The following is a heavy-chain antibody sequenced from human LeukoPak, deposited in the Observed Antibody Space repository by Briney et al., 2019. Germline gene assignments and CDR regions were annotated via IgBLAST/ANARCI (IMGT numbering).Heavy chain of an antibody. J-gene: IGHJ3*02. CDR3: ADSWREAFDI. D-gene: IGHD6-13*01. Sequence: GGSLRLSCAASGFTFSSYGMHWVRQAPGKGLEWVAFIRYDGNNKYYADSVKGRFTISRDNSKNTLYLQMNSLRAEDTAVYYCADSWREAFDIWGQGTMVTVSS. CDR1: GFTFSSYG. V-gene: IGHV3-30*02. CDR2: IRYDGNNK.